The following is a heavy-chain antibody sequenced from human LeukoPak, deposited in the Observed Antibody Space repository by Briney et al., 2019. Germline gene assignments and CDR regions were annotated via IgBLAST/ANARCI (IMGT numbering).Heavy chain of an antibody. J-gene: IGHJ4*02. CDR1: GYSFTNYW. D-gene: IGHD6-19*01. V-gene: IGHV5-51*01. Sequence: GESLKISCKGSGYSFTNYWIGWVRQMPGKGLECMGVIYPGDSDTRYSPSFQGQVTISADKSTSTAYLQWSGLKAADTAMYYCARRLRGTSGWSDYWGQGTLVTVSS. CDR2: IYPGDSDT. CDR3: ARRLRGTSGWSDY.